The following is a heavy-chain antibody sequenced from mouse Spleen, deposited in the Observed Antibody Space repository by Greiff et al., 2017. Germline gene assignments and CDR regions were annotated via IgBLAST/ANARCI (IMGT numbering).Heavy chain of an antibody. CDR3: ARDRGNYGLYYYAMDY. Sequence: EVKVVESGGGLVKPGGSLKLSCAASGFTFSSYAMSWVRQTPEKRLEWVATISDGGSYTYYPDNVKGRFTISRDNAKNNLYLQMSHLKSEDTAMYYCARDRGNYGLYYYAMDYWGQGTSVTVSS. CDR1: GFTFSSYA. CDR2: ISDGGSYT. V-gene: IGHV5-4*01. D-gene: IGHD2-1*01. J-gene: IGHJ4*01.